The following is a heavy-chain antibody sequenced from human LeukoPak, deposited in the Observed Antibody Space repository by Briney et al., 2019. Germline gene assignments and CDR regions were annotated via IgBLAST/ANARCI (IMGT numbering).Heavy chain of an antibody. CDR2: ISYDGSNQ. CDR1: GFTFSSYG. D-gene: IGHD3-16*01. CDR3: AKDRNFGFLDY. V-gene: IGHV3-30*18. Sequence: GRSLRLSCAVSGFTFSSYGMHWVRQAPGKGLEWVAVISYDGSNQYYADSVKGRFTISRDNYKNTLYLQMNSLRAEDTAVYYCAKDRNFGFLDYWGQGTLVIVSS. J-gene: IGHJ4*02.